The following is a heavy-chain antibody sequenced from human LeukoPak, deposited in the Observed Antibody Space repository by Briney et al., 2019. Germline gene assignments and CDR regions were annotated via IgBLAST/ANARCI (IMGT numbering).Heavy chain of an antibody. V-gene: IGHV1-69*05. CDR2: IIPIFSTA. J-gene: IGHJ5*02. Sequence: GASVKVSCKASGGTFSSYAISWVRQAPGQGLEWMGRIIPIFSTANYAQKFQGRVTITTDESTSTAYMELSSLRSEDTAVYYCAGYTALNWGRANWFDPWGQGTLVTVSS. D-gene: IGHD3-16*01. CDR1: GGTFSSYA. CDR3: AGYTALNWGRANWFDP.